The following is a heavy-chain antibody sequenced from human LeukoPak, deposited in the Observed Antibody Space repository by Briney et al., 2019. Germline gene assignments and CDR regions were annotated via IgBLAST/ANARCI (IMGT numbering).Heavy chain of an antibody. CDR1: GYTLTELS. Sequence: ASVKVSCKVSGYTLTELSMHWVRQAPGKGLEWMGGFDPEDGETIYAQKFQGRVTMTEDTSTDTAYMELSSLRSEDTAVYYCATDLVGAKTGEYYLDYWGQGTLVTVSS. J-gene: IGHJ4*02. CDR2: FDPEDGET. CDR3: ATDLVGAKTGEYYLDY. V-gene: IGHV1-24*01. D-gene: IGHD1-26*01.